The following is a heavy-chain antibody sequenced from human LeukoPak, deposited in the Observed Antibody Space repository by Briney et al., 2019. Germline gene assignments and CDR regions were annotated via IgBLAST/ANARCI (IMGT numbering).Heavy chain of an antibody. CDR2: IIPIFGTA. D-gene: IGHD3-3*01. CDR1: GGTFSSYA. Sequence: SVKVSCKASGGTFSSYAISWVRQAPGQGLEWMGGIIPIFGTANYAQKFQGRVTITADESTSTAYMELSSLRSEDTAVYYCARVFSITIFGVVQYYFDYWGQGTLVTVSS. J-gene: IGHJ4*02. V-gene: IGHV1-69*13. CDR3: ARVFSITIFGVVQYYFDY.